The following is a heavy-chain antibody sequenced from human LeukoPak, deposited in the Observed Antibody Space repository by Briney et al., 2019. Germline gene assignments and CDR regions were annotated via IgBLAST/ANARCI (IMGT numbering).Heavy chain of an antibody. CDR3: AREFAGSASGVSY. V-gene: IGHV3-21*01. Sequence: PGGSLRLSCAASGFTFSSYSMNWVRQAPGKGLEWVSSMSVSSGLIYYADSVKGRFTISRDNAKSSLYLQMNRLRVEDTAVYYCAREFAGSASGVSYWGQGTLVTVSS. D-gene: IGHD2-15*01. CDR2: MSVSSGLI. J-gene: IGHJ4*02. CDR1: GFTFSSYS.